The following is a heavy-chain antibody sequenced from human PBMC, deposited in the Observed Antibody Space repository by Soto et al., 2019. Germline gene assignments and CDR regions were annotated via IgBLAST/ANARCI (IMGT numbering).Heavy chain of an antibody. CDR3: AKDRAARAYYYGMDV. CDR2: ISWNSGSI. Sequence: GGSLRLSCAASGFTFDDYAMHWVRQAPGKGLEWVSGISWNSGSIGYADSVKGRFTISRDNAKNSLYLQMNSLRAEDTALYYCAKDRAARAYYYGMDVWGQGTTVTVSS. D-gene: IGHD6-6*01. CDR1: GFTFDDYA. V-gene: IGHV3-9*01. J-gene: IGHJ6*02.